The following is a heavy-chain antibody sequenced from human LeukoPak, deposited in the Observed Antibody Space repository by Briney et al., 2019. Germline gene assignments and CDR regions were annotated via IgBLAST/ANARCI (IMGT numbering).Heavy chain of an antibody. Sequence: SETLSLTCAVYGGSFSDYYWSWIRQPPGKGLEWIGEINHSGSTNYNPSLKSRVTISVDTSKNQFSLKLSSVTAADTAVYYCARGQKGWLRVFDPWGQGTLVTVSS. D-gene: IGHD5-24*01. CDR1: GGSFSDYY. CDR3: ARGQKGWLRVFDP. CDR2: INHSGST. V-gene: IGHV4-34*01. J-gene: IGHJ5*02.